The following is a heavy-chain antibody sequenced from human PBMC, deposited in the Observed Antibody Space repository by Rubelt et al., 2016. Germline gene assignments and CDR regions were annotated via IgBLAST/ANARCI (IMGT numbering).Heavy chain of an antibody. V-gene: IGHV4-39*07. CDR3: ARTCNGGHCYSDY. J-gene: IGHJ4*02. D-gene: IGHD2-15*01. Sequence: QLQLQESGPGLVKPSETLSLTCTVSGGSISSSSYYWGWLRQPPGKGLEWIGEINHSGSTNYNPSLKSRVTISVDTSKIQVSLMLRSVTAADTAVYYCARTCNGGHCYSDYWGQGTLVTVSS. CDR1: GGSISSSSYY. CDR2: INHSGST.